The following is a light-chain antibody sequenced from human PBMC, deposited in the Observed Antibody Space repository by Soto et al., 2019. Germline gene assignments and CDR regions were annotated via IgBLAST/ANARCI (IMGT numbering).Light chain of an antibody. V-gene: IGKV3-20*01. J-gene: IGKJ1*01. CDR2: GAS. CDR3: QRYGSPTWT. Sequence: EIVLTQSPGILSLSPGERATLSCRASQSVSSSYLAWYQQKPGQAPRLLMYGASTRATGIPDRFSGSGSGTDFTLTISRLEPEDFTVYYCQRYGSPTWTFGQGTKVEIK. CDR1: QSVSSSY.